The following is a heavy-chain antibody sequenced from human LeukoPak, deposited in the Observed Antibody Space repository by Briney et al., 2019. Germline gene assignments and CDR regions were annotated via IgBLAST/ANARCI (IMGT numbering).Heavy chain of an antibody. V-gene: IGHV4-34*01. CDR1: GGSFSGYY. D-gene: IGHD5-12*01. CDR3: ARGRRGGYAPPTLCYYMDV. J-gene: IGHJ6*03. Sequence: SETLSLTCAVYGGSFSGYYWSWIRQPPGKGLEWIGEINHSGSTNYNPSLKSRVTISVGTSKNQFSLKLSSVTAADTAVYYCARGRRGGYAPPTLCYYMDVWGKGTTVTVSS. CDR2: INHSGST.